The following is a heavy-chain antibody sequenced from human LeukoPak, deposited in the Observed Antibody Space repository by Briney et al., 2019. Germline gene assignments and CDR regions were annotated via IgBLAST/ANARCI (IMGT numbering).Heavy chain of an antibody. V-gene: IGHV3-30*03. Sequence: GGSLRLTCAASGFTFSSYGMHWVRQAPGKGLEWVAVKSYDGSNKYYADSVKGRFTISRDNSKNTLYLQMNSLRAEDTAVYYCASGDNFDYWGQGTLVTVSS. CDR3: ASGDNFDY. CDR1: GFTFSSYG. D-gene: IGHD3-10*01. J-gene: IGHJ4*02. CDR2: KSYDGSNK.